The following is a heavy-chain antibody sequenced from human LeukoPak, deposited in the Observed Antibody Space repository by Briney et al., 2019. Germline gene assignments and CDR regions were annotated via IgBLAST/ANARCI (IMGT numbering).Heavy chain of an antibody. D-gene: IGHD1-26*01. Sequence: GGSLRLSCAASGFTFTNYWIHWVRQAPGKGLVWVSRINDDGSSTRYADSVKGRFIISRDDAKNMLYLQMNSLRADDTAVYYCAREWEHGAFDIWGQGTMVTVSS. CDR1: GFTFTNYW. CDR3: AREWEHGAFDI. V-gene: IGHV3-74*01. CDR2: INDDGSST. J-gene: IGHJ3*02.